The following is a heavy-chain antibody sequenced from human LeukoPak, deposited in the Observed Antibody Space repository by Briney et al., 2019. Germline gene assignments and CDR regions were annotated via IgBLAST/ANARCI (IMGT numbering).Heavy chain of an antibody. Sequence: GSSLTLSCAASGLTFSSYAMHWVRHAPGKGLEWVTVISYDGSNKYYADSVKGRFTISRDNSKNTLYLQMNSLRAEDTAVYYCARGGYCSGGSCDSRYLFDYWGQGTLVTVSS. CDR3: ARGGYCSGGSCDSRYLFDY. D-gene: IGHD2-15*01. J-gene: IGHJ4*02. CDR2: ISYDGSNK. CDR1: GLTFSSYA. V-gene: IGHV3-30-3*01.